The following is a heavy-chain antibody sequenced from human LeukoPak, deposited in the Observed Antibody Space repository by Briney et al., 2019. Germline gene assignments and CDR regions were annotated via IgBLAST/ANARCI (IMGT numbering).Heavy chain of an antibody. D-gene: IGHD3-10*01. CDR2: IHYSGST. V-gene: IGHV4-31*03. CDR1: GGSISSGNYY. J-gene: IGHJ4*02. Sequence: PSETLSLTCTVSGGSISSGNYYYSWIRQHPGKGLEWIGYIHYSGSTYYNPSLKTRVTMSVDTSKTQFSLNLSSVTAADTAVYYCATSLRGASDFWGRGTLVTVSS. CDR3: ATSLRGASDF.